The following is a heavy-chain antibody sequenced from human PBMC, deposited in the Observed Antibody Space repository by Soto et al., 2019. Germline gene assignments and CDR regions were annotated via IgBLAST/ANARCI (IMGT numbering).Heavy chain of an antibody. Sequence: WGSLRLSCETSGFSFNNYWISWVRQAPGKGLEWMANIKGDGSEKQYVDSVKGRFTISRDNAKNSLYLQMNSLRAEETAVYYCMRDYRGYWGQGTLVTVSS. J-gene: IGHJ4*02. CDR3: MRDYRGY. CDR2: IKGDGSEK. CDR1: GFSFNNYW. V-gene: IGHV3-7*01. D-gene: IGHD3-16*02.